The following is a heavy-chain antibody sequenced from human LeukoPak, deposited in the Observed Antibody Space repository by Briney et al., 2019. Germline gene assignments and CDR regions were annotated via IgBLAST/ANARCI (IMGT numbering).Heavy chain of an antibody. V-gene: IGHV3-15*01. J-gene: IGHJ6*03. CDR2: IKSKTDGGTT. CDR3: TTTGDSQRTRSHSRYPLYYYYYMDV. D-gene: IGHD5-12*01. CDR1: GFTFSNAW. Sequence: GGSLRLSCAASGFTFSNAWMSWVRRAPGKGLEWVGRIKSKTDGGTTDYAAPVKGRFTISRDDSKNTLYLQMNSLKTEDTAVYYCTTTGDSQRTRSHSRYPLYYYYYMDVWGKGTTVTVSS.